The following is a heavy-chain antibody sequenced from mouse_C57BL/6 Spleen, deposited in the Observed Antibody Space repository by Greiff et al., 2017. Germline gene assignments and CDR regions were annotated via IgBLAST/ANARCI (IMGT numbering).Heavy chain of an antibody. V-gene: IGHV1-55*01. J-gene: IGHJ2*01. D-gene: IGHD2-3*01. CDR3: ASEDDYYDGSY. CDR1: GYTFTSYW. CDR2: IYPGSGST. Sequence: QVQLQQPGAELVKPGASVKMSCKASGYTFTSYWITWVKQRPGQGLEWIGDIYPGSGSTNYNDKFKSKATLTVDTSSSTAYMQLSSLTSEDSAVYYCASEDDYYDGSYWGQGTTLTVSS.